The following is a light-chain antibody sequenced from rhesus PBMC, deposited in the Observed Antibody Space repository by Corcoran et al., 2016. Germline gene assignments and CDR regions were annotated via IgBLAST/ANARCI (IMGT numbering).Light chain of an antibody. Sequence: DIQMTQSPSALSASVGDRVTISCRASQNIYRNLAWYQQKPGKPPKLLIYAASSLETGIPSLFSGSGSGTEFTLTIRSLQPEDSARYFCQQYSGNPLTFGGGTKVELK. J-gene: IGKJ4*01. V-gene: IGKV1-44*01. CDR3: QQYSGNPLT. CDR2: AAS. CDR1: QNIYRN.